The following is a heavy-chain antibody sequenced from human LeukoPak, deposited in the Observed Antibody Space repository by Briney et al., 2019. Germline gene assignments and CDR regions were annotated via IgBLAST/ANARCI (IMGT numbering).Heavy chain of an antibody. D-gene: IGHD3-16*02. CDR3: ARDSVSMITFGGVIPRPFDY. CDR1: GYTFTSYG. V-gene: IGHV1-18*01. CDR2: ISAYNGST. J-gene: IGHJ4*02. Sequence: ASVKVSCKASGYTFTSYGISWVRQAPGQGLEWMGWISAYNGSTNYAQKLQGRVTMTTDTSTSTAYMELRSLRSDDTAVYYCARDSVSMITFGGVIPRPFDYWGQGTLVTVSS.